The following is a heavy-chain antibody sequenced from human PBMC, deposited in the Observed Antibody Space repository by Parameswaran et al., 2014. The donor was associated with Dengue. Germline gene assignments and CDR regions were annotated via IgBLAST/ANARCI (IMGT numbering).Heavy chain of an antibody. CDR2: IYSGGST. V-gene: IGHV3-53*01. J-gene: IGHJ3*02. CDR3: ARHFSHFSGTTADVFDI. D-gene: IGHD1-7*01. Sequence: WIRQPPGKGLEWVSIIYSGGSTYYADSVKGRFTISRDNSKNTLYLQMNSLRAEDTAVYYCARHFSHFSGTTADVFDIWGQGTMVTVSS.